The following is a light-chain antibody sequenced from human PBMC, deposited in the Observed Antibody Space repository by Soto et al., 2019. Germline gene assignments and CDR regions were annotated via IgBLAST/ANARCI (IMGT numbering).Light chain of an antibody. CDR1: QDTTIY. J-gene: IGKJ5*01. CDR3: QQYDDVPIT. V-gene: IGKV1-33*01. Sequence: DIQMTQSPSSLSTSVGYRVTSTCQASQDTTIYLNWYQQKPGKAPKLLIYDASNLETGVPSRFSGSGSGTDFTFTISSLQPEDIATDYCQQYDDVPITFGQGTRLEIK. CDR2: DAS.